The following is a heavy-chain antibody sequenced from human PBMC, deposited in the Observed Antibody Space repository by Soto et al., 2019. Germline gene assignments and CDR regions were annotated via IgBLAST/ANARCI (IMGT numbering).Heavy chain of an antibody. J-gene: IGHJ4*02. D-gene: IGHD6-19*01. CDR2: ISGTSGRT. CDR1: GFTFSSYA. CDR3: AKDEGRGWYSFDY. Sequence: EVHLLESGGGLVQPGGSLRLSCAASGFTFSSYAMNWVRQAPGKGLEWVSSISGTSGRTYYADSVEGRFTISRDNSKNTLYLQIDILRAEDTAVYYCAKDEGRGWYSFDYWGQGTLVSVSS. V-gene: IGHV3-23*01.